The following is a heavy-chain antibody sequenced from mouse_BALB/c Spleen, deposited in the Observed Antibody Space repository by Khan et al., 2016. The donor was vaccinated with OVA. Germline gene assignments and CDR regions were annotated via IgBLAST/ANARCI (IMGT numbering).Heavy chain of an antibody. CDR1: GYSITSGYG. J-gene: IGHJ2*01. CDR2: ISYSGST. D-gene: IGHD1-2*01. V-gene: IGHV3-2*02. CDR3: ARTARIKY. Sequence: EVQLQESGPGLVKPSQSLSLTCTVTGYSITSGYGWNWIRQFPGNKLEWMGYISYSGSTNYNPSLKSRISITRDTSKNQFFLQLNSVATEDTATYYCARTARIKYWGQGATLTVSS.